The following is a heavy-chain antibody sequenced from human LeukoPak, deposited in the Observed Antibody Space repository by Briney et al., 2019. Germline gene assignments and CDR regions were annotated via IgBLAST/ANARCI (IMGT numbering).Heavy chain of an antibody. D-gene: IGHD5-18*01. CDR2: IKKDGSEK. CDR1: GFTFSSYA. V-gene: IGHV3-7*01. CDR3: ARHLSGVTGYTYGRGIDY. J-gene: IGHJ4*02. Sequence: GGSLRLSCAASGFTFSSYAMSWVRQAPGKGLEWVANIKKDGSEKYYVDSVEGRFTISRDNAKTSLYLQMNSLRAEDTAVYYCARHLSGVTGYTYGRGIDYWGQGTLVTVSS.